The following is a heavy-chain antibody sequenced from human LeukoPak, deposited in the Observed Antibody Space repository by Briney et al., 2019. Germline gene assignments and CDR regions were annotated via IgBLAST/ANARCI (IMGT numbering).Heavy chain of an antibody. V-gene: IGHV3-23*01. CDR2: ISGSGGST. J-gene: IGHJ4*02. CDR1: GFXFSSYA. D-gene: IGHD6-19*01. CDR3: AKESSGWLDY. Sequence: PGGSLRLSCEASGFXFSSYAMSWVRQAPGKGLEWVSAISGSGGSTYYADSVKGRFTISRDNSKNTLYLQMNSLRADDTAVYSCAKESSGWLDYWGQGTLVTVSS.